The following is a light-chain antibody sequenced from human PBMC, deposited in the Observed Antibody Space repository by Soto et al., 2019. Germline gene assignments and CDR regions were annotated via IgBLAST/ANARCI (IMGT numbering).Light chain of an antibody. CDR3: QQYGSSLIT. CDR2: GAS. J-gene: IGKJ5*01. Sequence: EIVLTQSPGTLSFSPGERATLSCRASQSVSSTYLAWYQQKPGQAPRLLIYGASSRATGIPDRFSGSGSGTDFTLTINRLEPEDFAVYYCQQYGSSLITFGQGTRLAIK. CDR1: QSVSSTY. V-gene: IGKV3-20*01.